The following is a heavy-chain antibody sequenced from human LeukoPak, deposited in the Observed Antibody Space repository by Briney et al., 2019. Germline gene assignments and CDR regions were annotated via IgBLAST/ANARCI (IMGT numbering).Heavy chain of an antibody. CDR1: GFTFSAYA. CDR2: ISSSGSVI. CDR3: ARDMSLLWFGDPFDY. Sequence: GGSLRLSCEASGFTFSAYAMTWVRQAPGKGLEWISYISSSGSVIYYADSVKGRFTISRDNARNSLYLQMNSLRDEDTAVYYCARDMSLLWFGDPFDYWGQGTLVTVSS. J-gene: IGHJ4*02. V-gene: IGHV3-48*02. D-gene: IGHD3-10*01.